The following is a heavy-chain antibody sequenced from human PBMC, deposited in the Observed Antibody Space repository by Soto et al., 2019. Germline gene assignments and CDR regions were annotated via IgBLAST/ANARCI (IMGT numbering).Heavy chain of an antibody. Sequence: GASVKVSCKASGYTFTSYGISWVRQAPGQGLEWMGWISAYNGNTNYAQKFQGWVTMTRDTSISTAYMELSRLRSDDTAVYYCARGWRGDGYNWVYWGQGTLVTVSS. CDR3: ARGWRGDGYNWVY. V-gene: IGHV1-18*01. D-gene: IGHD5-12*01. CDR2: ISAYNGNT. CDR1: GYTFTSYG. J-gene: IGHJ4*02.